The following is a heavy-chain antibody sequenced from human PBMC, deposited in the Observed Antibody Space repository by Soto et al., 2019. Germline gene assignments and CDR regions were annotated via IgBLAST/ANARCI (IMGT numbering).Heavy chain of an antibody. D-gene: IGHD3-10*01. CDR2: INHSGST. J-gene: IGHJ4*02. V-gene: IGHV4-34*01. CDR1: GGSFSGYY. CDR3: ARVPTITMVRGVMDY. Sequence: SETLSLTCAVYGGSFSGYYWSWIRKPPGKGLEWIGEINHSGSTNYNPSLKSRVTISVDTSKNQFSLKLSSVTAADTAVYYCARVPTITMVRGVMDYWGQGTLVTVS.